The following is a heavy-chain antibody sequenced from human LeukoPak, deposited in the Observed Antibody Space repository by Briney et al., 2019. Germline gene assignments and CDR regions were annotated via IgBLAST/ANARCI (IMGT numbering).Heavy chain of an antibody. D-gene: IGHD6-19*01. CDR2: IHHSGST. CDR1: GYSISSGYY. CDR3: ARGSGYSSGRNWFDP. Sequence: SETLSLTCAVSGYSISSGYYWGWIRQPPEKGLEWIGSIHHSGSTYYSPSLKSRVTISVDTSKNQFSLKVSSVTAADTAVYYCARGSGYSSGRNWFDPGAREPWSPSPQ. J-gene: IGHJ5*02. V-gene: IGHV4-38-2*01.